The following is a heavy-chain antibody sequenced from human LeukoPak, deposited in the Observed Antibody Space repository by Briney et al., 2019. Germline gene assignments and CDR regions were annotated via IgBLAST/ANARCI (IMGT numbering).Heavy chain of an antibody. V-gene: IGHV3-74*01. J-gene: IGHJ4*02. Sequence: GGSLRLSCAASGFTFSTYWMHWVRQAPGKGLVWVSRINSDGGSSSYADSVKGRFTISRDNSKTTLYLQLNSLTAEDTAVYYCAKVSISMLRGPRYYFDYWGQGTLVTVSS. D-gene: IGHD3-10*01. CDR3: AKVSISMLRGPRYYFDY. CDR1: GFTFSTYW. CDR2: INSDGGSS.